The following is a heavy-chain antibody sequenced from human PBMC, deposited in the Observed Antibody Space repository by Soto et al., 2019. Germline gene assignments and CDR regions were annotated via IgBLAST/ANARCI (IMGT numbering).Heavy chain of an antibody. V-gene: IGHV4-59*01. D-gene: IGHD5-12*01. Sequence: PSETLSLTCTVSGGSISSYYWSWIRQPPGKGLEWIGYIYYSGSTNYNPSLKSRVTISVDTSKNQFSLKLSSVTAEDTAIYYCARAISGYVTWGQGTLVTVSS. CDR1: GGSISSYY. CDR3: ARAISGYVT. CDR2: IYYSGST. J-gene: IGHJ5*02.